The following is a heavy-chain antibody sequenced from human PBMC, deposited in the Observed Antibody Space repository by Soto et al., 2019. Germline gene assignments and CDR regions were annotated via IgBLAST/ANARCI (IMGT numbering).Heavy chain of an antibody. D-gene: IGHD1-26*01. CDR1: GFTFSRYW. CDR3: ATHSGTYFDYNNWFDS. V-gene: IGHV3-74*01. J-gene: IGHJ5*01. Sequence: EVQLVESGGGLVQPGGSLRLSCAASGFTFSRYWMYWVRQAPGKGLVWVSRIKSDGSSTNYADSVKGRFTISRDNAKNTLYLQMNGLRAEDTAVYYCATHSGTYFDYNNWFDSWGQGTLVTVSS. CDR2: IKSDGSST.